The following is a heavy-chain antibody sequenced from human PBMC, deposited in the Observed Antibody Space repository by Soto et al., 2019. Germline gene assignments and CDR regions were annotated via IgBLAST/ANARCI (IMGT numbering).Heavy chain of an antibody. CDR1: GFAFSSSA. J-gene: IGHJ4*02. D-gene: IGHD1-26*01. Sequence: EVQLLESGGGLVQPGGSLRLSCAASGFAFSSSAMAWVRQTPGKGLQWVSAITVAGGGTYYADSVKGRFTITRDNSKKALYLQMTSLSAEATALYFGAKWPPSPKMGVTSHWGQGTLVNFSS. V-gene: IGHV3-23*01. CDR2: ITVAGGGT. CDR3: AKWPPSPKMGVTSH.